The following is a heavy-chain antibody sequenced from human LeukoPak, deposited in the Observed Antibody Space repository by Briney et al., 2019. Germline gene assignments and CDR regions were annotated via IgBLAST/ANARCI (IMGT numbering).Heavy chain of an antibody. CDR2: FSSSGNMT. CDR3: ARAYYDFWSGYYGAAVDY. D-gene: IGHD3-3*01. J-gene: IGHJ4*02. Sequence: GGSLRLSCAASGFTFSTYDISWVRQAPGKGLEWVSTFSSSGNMTYYADSVKGRFTISRDNSKNTLYLQMNSLRAEDTAVYYCARAYYDFWSGYYGAAVDYWGQGTLVTVSS. CDR1: GFTFSTYD. V-gene: IGHV3-23*01.